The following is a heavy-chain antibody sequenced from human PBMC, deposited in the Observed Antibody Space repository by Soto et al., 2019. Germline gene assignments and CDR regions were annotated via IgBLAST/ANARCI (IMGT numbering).Heavy chain of an antibody. D-gene: IGHD2-15*01. J-gene: IGHJ4*02. CDR1: GFTFRNFG. V-gene: IGHV3-23*01. CDR3: AKDVGYGGSLSDF. CDR2: VSGGGENT. Sequence: PRGSLRLSCAASGFTFRNFGMAWVRQAPGKGLEWVSTVSGGGENTHYSDSVNGRFAISRDNSQNTVYLHMSSLRVDDTATYYCAKDVGYGGSLSDFWGQGTQVTVSS.